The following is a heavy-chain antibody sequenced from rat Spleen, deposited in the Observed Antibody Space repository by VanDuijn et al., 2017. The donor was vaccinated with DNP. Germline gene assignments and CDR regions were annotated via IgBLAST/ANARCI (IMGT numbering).Heavy chain of an antibody. CDR1: GFTFSDYY. D-gene: IGHD5-1*01. J-gene: IGHJ4*01. CDR2: SSPSGSRT. V-gene: IGHV5S11*01. Sequence: EVQLVESGGGLVQPGRSLKLSCAASGFTFSDYYMAWVRQAPTKGLEWVAASSPSGSRTYYADSVKGRFTISRDNAKSTLFLQMGSLRSEETATYYCARVQLGYYGMDAWGQGTSVTVSS. CDR3: ARVQLGYYGMDA.